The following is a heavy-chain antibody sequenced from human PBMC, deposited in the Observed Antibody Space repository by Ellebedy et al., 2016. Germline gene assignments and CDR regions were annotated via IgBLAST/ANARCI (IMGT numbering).Heavy chain of an antibody. Sequence: ASVKVSCXASGYTFTSYGISWVRQAPGQGLEWMGWISAYNGNTNYAQKLQGRVTMTTDTSTSTAYMELRSLRSDDTAVYYCARDWSGSYLYYFDYWGQGTLVTVSS. CDR1: GYTFTSYG. J-gene: IGHJ4*02. D-gene: IGHD1-26*01. CDR3: ARDWSGSYLYYFDY. CDR2: ISAYNGNT. V-gene: IGHV1-18*01.